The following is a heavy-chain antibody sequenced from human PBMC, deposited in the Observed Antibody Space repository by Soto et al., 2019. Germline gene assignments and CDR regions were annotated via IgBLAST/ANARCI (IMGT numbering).Heavy chain of an antibody. CDR1: GFILNNYA. CDR2: ISNSGGSA. V-gene: IGHV3-23*01. J-gene: IGHJ4*02. Sequence: PGGSLRLSCAASGFILNNYAMSWVRQAPGKGLEWVSVISNSGGSAYYADSVKGRFTISRDKSKDTVYLQMNSLRVEDTAMYHCANLPARTGGKAYFDYWGQGTVVTVSS. CDR3: ANLPARTGGKAYFDY. D-gene: IGHD3-16*01.